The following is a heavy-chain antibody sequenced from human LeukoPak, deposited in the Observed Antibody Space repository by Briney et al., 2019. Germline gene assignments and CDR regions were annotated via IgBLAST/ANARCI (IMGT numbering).Heavy chain of an antibody. V-gene: IGHV1-46*01. CDR3: ARGPRITIIRGGQWYCHMDV. CDR2: INPSGGST. D-gene: IGHD3-10*01. CDR1: GGTFSSYA. J-gene: IGHJ6*03. Sequence: ASVKVSCKASGGTFSSYAISWVRQAPGQGLEWMGLINPSGGSTNYAQKLQGRVTMTRDTSTSTVYMELSSLRSEDTAVYSCARGPRITIIRGGQWYCHMDVWGKGTTVTISS.